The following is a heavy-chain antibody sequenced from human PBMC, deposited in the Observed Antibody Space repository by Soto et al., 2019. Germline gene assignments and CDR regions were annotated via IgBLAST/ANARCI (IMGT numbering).Heavy chain of an antibody. J-gene: IGHJ4*02. CDR3: ARHRRETGTYAQPLDS. D-gene: IGHD1-1*01. V-gene: IGHV4-39*01. CDR1: GASVISSSYY. CDR2: ISYGGYT. Sequence: AEPLSLTCTVSGASVISSSYYWAWVRQAPEKGLEWIGAISYGGYTYRNPSLRSRVTIFVDTSRSQFSLDLTSVTAADTAIYYCARHRRETGTYAQPLDSWGQGNLVTVSS.